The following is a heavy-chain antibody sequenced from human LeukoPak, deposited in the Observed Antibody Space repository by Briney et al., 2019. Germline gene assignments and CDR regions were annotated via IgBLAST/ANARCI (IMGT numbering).Heavy chain of an antibody. Sequence: GGSLRLSCAASGFTFNAYSMGWVRQAPGKGLEWVSIISRASESIFYADSVKGRFTISRDNAKNSLYPQMNSLRAEDMALYYCAKEMGRFGELFLYAFDIWGQGTMVTVSS. V-gene: IGHV3-21*04. D-gene: IGHD3-10*01. CDR3: AKEMGRFGELFLYAFDI. CDR1: GFTFNAYS. J-gene: IGHJ3*02. CDR2: ISRASESI.